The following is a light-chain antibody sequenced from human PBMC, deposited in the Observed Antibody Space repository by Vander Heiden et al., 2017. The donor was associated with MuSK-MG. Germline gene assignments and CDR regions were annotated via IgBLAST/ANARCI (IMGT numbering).Light chain of an antibody. CDR3: AAWDDSLSGRV. V-gene: IGLV1-47*03. CDR1: SSNIGSNY. CDR2: RNN. Sequence: QSVLTQPPSASGTPGQRVTISCSGSSSNIGSNYVYWYQQLPGTAPKLRIYRNNQRPSGVPDRFSGSKSGTSASLAISGLWSEDEADYYCAAWDDSLSGRVFGGGTKLTVI. J-gene: IGLJ3*02.